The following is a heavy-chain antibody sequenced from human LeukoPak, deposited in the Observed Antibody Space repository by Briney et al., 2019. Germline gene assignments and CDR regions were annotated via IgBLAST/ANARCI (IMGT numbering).Heavy chain of an antibody. D-gene: IGHD5-18*01. J-gene: IGHJ4*02. V-gene: IGHV3-21*01. CDR1: GFTFSSYS. Sequence: PGGSLRLSCAASGFTFSSYSMNWVRQAPGKGLEWVSSISSSSSYIYYADSVKGRFTISRDNAKNSLCLQMNSLRAEDTAVYYCAQGDTAMVSDYFDYWGQGTLVTVSS. CDR2: ISSSSSYI. CDR3: AQGDTAMVSDYFDY.